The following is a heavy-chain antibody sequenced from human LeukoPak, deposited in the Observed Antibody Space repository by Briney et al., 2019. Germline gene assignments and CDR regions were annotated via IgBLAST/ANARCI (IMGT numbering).Heavy chain of an antibody. CDR2: ISAYNGNT. CDR1: GYTFTSYG. V-gene: IGHV1-18*01. Sequence: GASVKVSCKASGYTFTSYGISWVRQAPGQGLEWMGWISAYNGNTNYAQKLQGRVTMTTDTSTSTALMELRSRRSDDTAVYYCARVSLRGDQYGGPDYWGQGTLVTVSS. D-gene: IGHD4-17*01. J-gene: IGHJ4*01. CDR3: ARVSLRGDQYGGPDY.